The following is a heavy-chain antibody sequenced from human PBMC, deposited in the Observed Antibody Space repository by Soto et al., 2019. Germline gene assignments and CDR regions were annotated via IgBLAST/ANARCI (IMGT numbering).Heavy chain of an antibody. Sequence: GESLKISCKGSGYSFTSYWIGWVRQMPGKGLEWMGIIYPGDSDTRYSPSFQGQVTISADKSISTAYLQWSSLKASDTAMYYCARHDSGYDSGIGANDYWGQGTLVTVSS. D-gene: IGHD5-12*01. CDR3: ARHDSGYDSGIGANDY. CDR2: IYPGDSDT. J-gene: IGHJ4*02. CDR1: GYSFTSYW. V-gene: IGHV5-51*01.